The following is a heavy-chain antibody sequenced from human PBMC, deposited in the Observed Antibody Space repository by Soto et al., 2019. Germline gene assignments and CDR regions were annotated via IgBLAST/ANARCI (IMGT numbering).Heavy chain of an antibody. J-gene: IGHJ6*01. D-gene: IGHD3-10*01. CDR3: ARDLLGFGYTYADV. V-gene: IGHV1-69*12. CDR1: GGTFSNYA. Sequence: QVQLVQSGAEVKKPGSSVKVSCKASGGTFSNYALISWVRQAPGQGLEWMGGIIPNDATVNYAQKFQGRITITADESTSTAYMDLGSLRSEDTAVYYCARDLLGFGYTYADVWGQGTTVTVSS. CDR2: IIPNDATV.